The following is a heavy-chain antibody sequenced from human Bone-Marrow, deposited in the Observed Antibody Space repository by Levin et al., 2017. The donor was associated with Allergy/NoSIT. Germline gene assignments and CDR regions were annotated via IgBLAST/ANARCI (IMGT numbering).Heavy chain of an antibody. CDR3: ARVGKSYYDSSGYYYVHGFDP. CDR1: GFTFSSYW. D-gene: IGHD3-22*01. Sequence: GGSLRLSCAASGFTFSSYWMHWVRQAPGKGLVWVSRINSDGSSTSYADSVKGRFTISRDNAKNTLYLQMNSLRAEDTAVYYCARVGKSYYDSSGYYYVHGFDPWGQGTLVTVSS. CDR2: INSDGSST. V-gene: IGHV3-74*01. J-gene: IGHJ5*02.